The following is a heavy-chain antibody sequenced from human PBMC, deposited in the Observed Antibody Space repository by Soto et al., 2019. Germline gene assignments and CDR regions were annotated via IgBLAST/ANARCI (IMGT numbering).Heavy chain of an antibody. V-gene: IGHV3-30-3*01. Sequence: GGSLRLSXAASGFTFSSYAVHWVRQAPGKGLEWVAVMSYDGSNKYYADSVKGRFTISSDNSKNTLYLQMNSLGTEDTAVYYCARGYCSRPSCSHFDCWGQGTLVTVSS. CDR3: ARGYCSRPSCSHFDC. CDR2: MSYDGSNK. CDR1: GFTFSSYA. D-gene: IGHD2-2*01. J-gene: IGHJ4*02.